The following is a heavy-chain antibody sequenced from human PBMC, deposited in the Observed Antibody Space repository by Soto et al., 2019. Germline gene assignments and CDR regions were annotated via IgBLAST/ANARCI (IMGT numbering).Heavy chain of an antibody. D-gene: IGHD6-13*01. CDR1: GASITGYY. Sequence: QVQLQESGPGLVKPSETLSLTCTVSGASITGYYWTWIRQPPGKGLEWIGYIYYSGNTNYNPSLKCRVTISADTSKNQFSLKLSSVTAADTAVYYCARETAADNWFDPWGQGTLVTVSS. CDR2: IYYSGNT. J-gene: IGHJ5*02. CDR3: ARETAADNWFDP. V-gene: IGHV4-59*01.